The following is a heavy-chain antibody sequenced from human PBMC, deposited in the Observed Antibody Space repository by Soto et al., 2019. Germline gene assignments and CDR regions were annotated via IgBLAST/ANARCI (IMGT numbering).Heavy chain of an antibody. Sequence: GGSLRLSCAASGFTFSSYAMSWVRQAPGKGLEWVSAISGSGGSTYYADSVKGRFTISRDNSKNTLYLQMNSLRAEDTAVYYCARATQYYDFWSGYYGGDYYYMAVWGKGTTVTVSS. D-gene: IGHD3-3*01. J-gene: IGHJ6*03. CDR2: ISGSGGST. CDR3: ARATQYYDFWSGYYGGDYYYMAV. CDR1: GFTFSSYA. V-gene: IGHV3-23*01.